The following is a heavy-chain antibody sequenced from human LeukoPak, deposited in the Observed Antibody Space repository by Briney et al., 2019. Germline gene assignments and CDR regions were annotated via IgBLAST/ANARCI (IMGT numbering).Heavy chain of an antibody. J-gene: IGHJ4*02. CDR2: IYPGDSDT. Sequence: GESLQISCKGSGYSFTTYWIGWVRQMPGKGLEWMGIIYPGDSDTRYSPSFQGQVTISVDKSINTAYLQWSSLKASDTAMYYCARHIDFGRGYRNGYNYWGQGTLVTVSS. V-gene: IGHV5-51*01. D-gene: IGHD5-18*01. CDR1: GYSFTTYW. CDR3: ARHIDFGRGYRNGYNY.